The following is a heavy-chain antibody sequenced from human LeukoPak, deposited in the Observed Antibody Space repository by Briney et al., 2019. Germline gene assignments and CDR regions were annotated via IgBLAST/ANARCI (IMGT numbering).Heavy chain of an antibody. Sequence: SEALSLTCTVSGGSITNYYWSWIRQPPGEGLEWIGYVYASGATNSNPSLKSRVTISVDTSKNQFSLKLSSVTAADTAVYYCARHGKGVTYFYTFDIWGQGTVVAVSS. D-gene: IGHD2/OR15-2a*01. CDR1: GGSITNYY. V-gene: IGHV4-59*08. J-gene: IGHJ3*02. CDR2: VYASGAT. CDR3: ARHGKGVTYFYTFDI.